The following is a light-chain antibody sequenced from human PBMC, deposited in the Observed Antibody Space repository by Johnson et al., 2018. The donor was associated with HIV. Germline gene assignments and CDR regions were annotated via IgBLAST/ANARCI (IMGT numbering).Light chain of an antibody. J-gene: IGLJ1*01. CDR3: GTWDSSLSAPSV. CDR2: DNN. V-gene: IGLV1-51*01. CDR1: SSNIGNNY. Sequence: QSVLTQPPSVSAAPGQKVTISCSGSSSNIGNNYVSWYQQLPGTAPKLLIYDNNQRPSGIPDRFSGSKSGTSATLAITGLQTGDEADYYCGTWDSSLSAPSVCGTGTKVTVL.